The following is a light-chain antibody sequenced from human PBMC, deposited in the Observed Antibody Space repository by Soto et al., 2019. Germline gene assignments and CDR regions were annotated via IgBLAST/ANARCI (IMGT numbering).Light chain of an antibody. CDR2: SNN. Sequence: QSVLTQPPSASGTPGQRVTISCSGSSSNIGSNTLHWYQQLPGTAAKLLIYSNNQRPSGVPDRLSGATSATSASLAISGLHSEEEEADYCAAWDDSLNGVVFGGGTKLTVL. J-gene: IGLJ2*01. V-gene: IGLV1-44*01. CDR3: AAWDDSLNGVV. CDR1: SSNIGSNT.